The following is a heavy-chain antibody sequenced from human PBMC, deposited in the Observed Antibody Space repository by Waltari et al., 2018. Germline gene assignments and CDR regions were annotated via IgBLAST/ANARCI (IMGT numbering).Heavy chain of an antibody. D-gene: IGHD3-22*01. CDR2: VDPEDGET. CDR3: ATSYDSSGYYYSPYYYGMDV. V-gene: IGHV1-69-2*01. J-gene: IGHJ6*02. Sequence: EVQLVQSGAEVKKPGATVKISCKVSGYTFTDYYMHWVQQAPGKGLEWMGLVDPEDGETIYAEKVQGRVTITAETSTDTAYMERSSLRSEDTAVYYCATSYDSSGYYYSPYYYGMDVWGQGTTVTVSS. CDR1: GYTFTDYY.